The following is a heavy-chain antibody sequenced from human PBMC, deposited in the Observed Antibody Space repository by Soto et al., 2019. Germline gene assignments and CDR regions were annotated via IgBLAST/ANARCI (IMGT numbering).Heavy chain of an antibody. CDR1: GFSFSTYS. CDR2: ISSRSYTI. J-gene: IGHJ6*02. V-gene: IGHV3-48*02. D-gene: IGHD6-6*01. Sequence: EVQLVESGGGLVQPGGSLRLSCAASGFSFSTYSMNWVRQAPGKGLEWVSYISSRSYTIYYIDSVKGRFTISRDNAKSSLYLQRNSLRDEDTAVYYCARGGSSSDNGMDLWGQGTTVTVSS. CDR3: ARGGSSSDNGMDL.